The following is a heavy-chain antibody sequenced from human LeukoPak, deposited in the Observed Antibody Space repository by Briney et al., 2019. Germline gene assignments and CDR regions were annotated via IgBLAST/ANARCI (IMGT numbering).Heavy chain of an antibody. J-gene: IGHJ3*02. V-gene: IGHV4-61*02. CDR2: IYTSGST. CDR3: ARVVATMVRGVTWAFDI. Sequence: SETLSLTCTVSGGSISSGSYYWSWIRQPAGKGLEWIGRIYTSGSTNYNPSLKSRVTISVDTSKNQFSLKLSSVTAADTAVYYCARVVATMVRGVTWAFDIWGQGTMVTVSS. CDR1: GGSISSGSYY. D-gene: IGHD3-10*01.